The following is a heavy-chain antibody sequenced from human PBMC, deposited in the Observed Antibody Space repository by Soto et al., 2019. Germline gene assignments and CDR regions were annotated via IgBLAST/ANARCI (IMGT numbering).Heavy chain of an antibody. D-gene: IGHD3-10*01. J-gene: IGHJ6*02. CDR1: GFTFSSYA. V-gene: IGHV3-33*08. Sequence: GSLRLSCAASGFTFSSYAMHWVRQAPGKGLEWVSVIWYDGSNKYYADSVKGRFTISRDNSKNTLYLQMNSLRAEDMAVYYCARDYGSGMYYYYGMDVWGQGTTVTVSS. CDR3: ARDYGSGMYYYYGMDV. CDR2: IWYDGSNK.